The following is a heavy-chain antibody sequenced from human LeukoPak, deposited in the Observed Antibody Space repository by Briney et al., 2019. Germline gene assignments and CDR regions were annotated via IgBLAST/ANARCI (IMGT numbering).Heavy chain of an antibody. V-gene: IGHV1-18*01. CDR2: ISAYNGNT. Sequence: ASVKVSCKASGYTFTRYGISWVRQAPGQGLGWMGWISAYNGNTNYAQKLQGRVTMPTDRSTSTAYMELRSLRSDDTAVYYCARIAGVISDFDYWGQGTLVTVSS. J-gene: IGHJ4*02. CDR3: ARIAGVISDFDY. D-gene: IGHD3-10*01. CDR1: GYTFTRYG.